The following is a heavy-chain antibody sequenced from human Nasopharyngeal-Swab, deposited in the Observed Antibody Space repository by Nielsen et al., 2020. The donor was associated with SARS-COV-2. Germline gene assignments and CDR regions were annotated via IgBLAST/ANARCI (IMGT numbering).Heavy chain of an antibody. V-gene: IGHV3-21*01. CDR2: ITSSSSYI. D-gene: IGHD3-10*01. CDR3: AKLIEEGSGSYYALYYYYGMDV. Sequence: WIRQPPGKGLEWVSSITSSSSYIYYADSVKGRFTISRDNAKNSLYLQMNSLRAEDTAVYYCAKLIEEGSGSYYALYYYYGMDVWGQGTTVTISS. J-gene: IGHJ6*02.